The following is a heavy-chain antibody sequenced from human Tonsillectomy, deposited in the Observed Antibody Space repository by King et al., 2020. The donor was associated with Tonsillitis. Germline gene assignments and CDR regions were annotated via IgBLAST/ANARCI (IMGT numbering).Heavy chain of an antibody. CDR1: GFTFSGYA. CDR3: VRESGAQIWYREPFDI. V-gene: IGHV3-30*04. CDR2: ISHDGGNK. D-gene: IGHD5-18*01. J-gene: IGHJ3*02. Sequence: VQLVESGGGVVQPGRSLRLSCAASGFTFSGYAMHWVRQTPGKELEWVAVISHDGGNKEYADSVKGRFTISRDNSQNTVYLHMNTLRGEDTAVYYCVRESGAQIWYREPFDIWGQGTMVSVSS.